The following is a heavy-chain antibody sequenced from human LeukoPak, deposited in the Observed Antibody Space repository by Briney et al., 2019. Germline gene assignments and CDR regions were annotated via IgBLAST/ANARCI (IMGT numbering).Heavy chain of an antibody. CDR2: INHSGST. CDR1: GGSFSGYY. CDR3: ARGTSLQST. V-gene: IGHV4-34*01. Sequence: SETLSLTCAVYGGSFSGYYWSWIRQPPGKGLEWIGEINHSGSTNYNPSLKSRVTISVDTSKNQFSLKLSSVTAADTAMYYCARGTSLQSTWGQGTLVTVSS. J-gene: IGHJ5*02. D-gene: IGHD5-24*01.